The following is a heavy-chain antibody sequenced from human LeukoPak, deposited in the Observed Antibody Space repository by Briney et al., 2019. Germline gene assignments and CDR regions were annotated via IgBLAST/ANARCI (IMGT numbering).Heavy chain of an antibody. CDR3: ARDLKRGYSGYDFLSGFDP. Sequence: SVKVSCKASGGTFSSYAISWVRQAPGQGLEWMGRIIPILGIANYAQKFQGRVTITADKSTSTAYMELSGLRSEDAAVYYCARDLKRGYSGYDFLSGFDPWGQGTLVTVSS. CDR1: GGTFSSYA. CDR2: IIPILGIA. V-gene: IGHV1-69*04. D-gene: IGHD5-12*01. J-gene: IGHJ5*02.